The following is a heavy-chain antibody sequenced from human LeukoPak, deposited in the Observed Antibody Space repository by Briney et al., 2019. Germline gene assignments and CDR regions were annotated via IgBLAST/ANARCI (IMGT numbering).Heavy chain of an antibody. D-gene: IGHD6-19*01. CDR3: ARDMAVAGIDY. CDR1: GFTVSSDY. CDR2: IYRDGST. V-gene: IGHV3-53*01. Sequence: GGSLRLSCAASGFTVSSDYMSWFRKAPGKGLEWVSVIYRDGSTSYADSVKGRFTISRDNSKNTLYLQMNTLRAEDTAVYYCARDMAVAGIDYWGQGTLVTVSS. J-gene: IGHJ4*02.